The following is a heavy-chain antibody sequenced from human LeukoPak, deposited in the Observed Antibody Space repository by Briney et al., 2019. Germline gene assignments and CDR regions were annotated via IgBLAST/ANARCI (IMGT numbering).Heavy chain of an antibody. CDR2: INPNSGGT. Sequence: ASVKVSCKASGYTFTGYYMHWVRQAPGQGLEWMGWINPNSGGTNYAQKFQGRVTMTRDTSISTAHMELSRLTSDDTAVYYCARASNQYNYDLTSFDYWGQGTLVTVSS. CDR1: GYTFTGYY. J-gene: IGHJ4*02. V-gene: IGHV1-2*02. D-gene: IGHD5-18*01. CDR3: ARASNQYNYDLTSFDY.